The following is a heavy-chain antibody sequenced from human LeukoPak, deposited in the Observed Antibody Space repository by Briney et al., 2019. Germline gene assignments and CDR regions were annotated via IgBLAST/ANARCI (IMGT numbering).Heavy chain of an antibody. J-gene: IGHJ4*02. CDR2: IKQDGSEK. D-gene: IGHD2-2*01. CDR1: GFTFSSYW. V-gene: IGHV3-7*01. Sequence: PGGSLRLSCAASGFTFSSYWMSWVRQAPGKGLEWVANIKQDGSEKYYVDSVKGRFTISRDNAKNSLALQMNSLRAEDTAVYYCARGVAYQPLDYWGQGTLVTVSS. CDR3: ARGVAYQPLDY.